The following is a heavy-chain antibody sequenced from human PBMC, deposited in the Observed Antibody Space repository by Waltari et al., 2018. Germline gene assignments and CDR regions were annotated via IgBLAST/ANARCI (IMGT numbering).Heavy chain of an antibody. D-gene: IGHD6-13*01. CDR2: MYSRGGT. CDR3: ARESGPAAGTWCFDY. V-gene: IGHV4-59*01. Sequence: QVQLQESGPGLVKPSETLSLTCTVSGGSLSRYYWRWLRQPPGKGLEWIGSMYSRGGTNSNPSLKRRVTISVDTSKNQFSLKLSSVTAADTAVYYCARESGPAAGTWCFDYWGQGTLVTVSS. J-gene: IGHJ4*02. CDR1: GGSLSRYY.